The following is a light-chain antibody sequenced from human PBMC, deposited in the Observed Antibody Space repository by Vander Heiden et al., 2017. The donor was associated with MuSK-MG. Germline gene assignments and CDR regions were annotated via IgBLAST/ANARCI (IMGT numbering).Light chain of an antibody. Sequence: QAALTQPASASGSPGRSITISCTGASRNVEGYTLVSWYQQHPGKAPKLMIYKVSERPSGVSDRFSGSKSGNTASLTVSGLQGEDEADYYCCSYAGSSTWVFGGGTKLTVL. CDR3: CSYAGSSTWV. J-gene: IGLJ3*02. CDR1: SRNVEGYTL. V-gene: IGLV2-23*02. CDR2: KVS.